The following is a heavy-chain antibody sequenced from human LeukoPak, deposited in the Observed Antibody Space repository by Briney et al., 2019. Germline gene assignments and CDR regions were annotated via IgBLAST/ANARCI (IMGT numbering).Heavy chain of an antibody. CDR3: GRRKTYYYDSSGHARAYYFDY. V-gene: IGHV3-23*01. CDR2: ISGSGGST. CDR1: GFTFSSYG. D-gene: IGHD3-22*01. J-gene: IGHJ4*02. Sequence: GGSPRLSCAASGFTFSSYGMSWVRQAPGKGLEWVSAISGSGGSTYYADSVKGRFTISRDNSKNTLYLQMNSLRAEDTAVYYCGRRKTYYYDSSGHARAYYFDYWGQGTLVTVSS.